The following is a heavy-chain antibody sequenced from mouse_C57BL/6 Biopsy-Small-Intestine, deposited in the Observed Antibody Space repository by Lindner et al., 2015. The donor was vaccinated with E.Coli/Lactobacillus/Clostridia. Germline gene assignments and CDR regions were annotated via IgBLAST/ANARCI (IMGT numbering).Heavy chain of an antibody. D-gene: IGHD1-1*01. CDR3: ARSGYYGSRAYFDV. CDR2: IYPGDGDT. Sequence: VQLQESGPELVKPGASVKISCKASGYAFSSSWMNWVKQRPGKGLEWIGRIYPGDGDTNYNGKFKGKATLTADKSSSTAYMQLSSLTSGDSAVYFCARSGYYGSRAYFDVWGTGTTVTVSS. CDR1: GYAFSSSW. V-gene: IGHV1-82*01. J-gene: IGHJ1*03.